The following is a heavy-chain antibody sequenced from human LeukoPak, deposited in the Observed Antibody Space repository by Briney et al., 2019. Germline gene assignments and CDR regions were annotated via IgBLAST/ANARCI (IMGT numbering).Heavy chain of an antibody. CDR3: ARETIDCGGDCYDY. J-gene: IGHJ4*02. CDR1: GFTFNNYE. CDR2: ISTDGTMA. V-gene: IGHV3-48*03. Sequence: GGSLRLSCAASGFTFNNYEMNWVSQAPGKGLEWISYISTDGTMAYYAGSVKGRFTISRDNAKNSLYLQMNSLRADDTAVYYCARETIDCGGDCYDYWGQGTLATVSS. D-gene: IGHD2-21*01.